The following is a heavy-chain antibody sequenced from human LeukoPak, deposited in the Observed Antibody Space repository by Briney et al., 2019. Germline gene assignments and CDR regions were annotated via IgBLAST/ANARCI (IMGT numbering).Heavy chain of an antibody. J-gene: IGHJ4*02. CDR2: IYYSGST. CDR3: ARGGGWYEGMDY. V-gene: IGHV4-59*01. D-gene: IGHD6-19*01. CDR1: GGSISSYY. Sequence: PSETLSLTCTVCGGSISSYYWSWMRQPPGKGREGIGDIYYSGSTNYNPSLKSRVTISVDASKNQFSLKLSSVTAAATAVYYCARGGGWYEGMDYWGQGTLVTVSS.